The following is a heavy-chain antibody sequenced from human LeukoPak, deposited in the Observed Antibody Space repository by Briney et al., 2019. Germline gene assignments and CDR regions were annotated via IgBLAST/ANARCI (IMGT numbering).Heavy chain of an antibody. CDR3: ARSTTKAFDI. Sequence: ASVKVSCKASGYTFSSHGISWVRQAPGQGLEWTAWIGAYNGNTNYAQKLQGRVTMTTDTSTSTAYMELRSLRSDDTAVYYCARSTTKAFDIWGQGTMVTVSS. V-gene: IGHV1-18*01. CDR1: GYTFSSHG. J-gene: IGHJ3*02. D-gene: IGHD4-17*01. CDR2: IGAYNGNT.